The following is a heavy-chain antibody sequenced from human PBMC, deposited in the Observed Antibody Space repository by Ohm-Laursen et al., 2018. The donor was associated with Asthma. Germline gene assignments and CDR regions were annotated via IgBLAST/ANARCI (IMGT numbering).Heavy chain of an antibody. V-gene: IGHV3-21*01. CDR3: ARDGPELPTELDY. J-gene: IGHJ4*02. CDR2: ISTASTFI. Sequence: SLRLSCAASGYTFSRYSIHWVRQFPGKGLEWVASISTASTFIYYADSVRGRFTTSRDNAKNSLYLQMNSLRAEDTAVYYCARDGPELPTELDYWGPGTLVTVSS. CDR1: GYTFSRYS. D-gene: IGHD1-14*01.